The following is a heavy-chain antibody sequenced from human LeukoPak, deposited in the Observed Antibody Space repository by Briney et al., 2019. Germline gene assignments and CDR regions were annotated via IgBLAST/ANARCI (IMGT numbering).Heavy chain of an antibody. D-gene: IGHD3-22*01. V-gene: IGHV1-2*02. CDR2: INPNSGGT. CDR1: GYPFTGYY. CDR3: ARGNLRITMIVVRHRYFDY. Sequence: ASVKVSCKASGYPFTGYYMHWVRQAPGQGLELMGWINPNSGGTNYAQKFQGRVTMTRDTSISTAYMELSRLRSDDTAVYYCARGNLRITMIVVRHRYFDYWGQGTLVTVSS. J-gene: IGHJ4*02.